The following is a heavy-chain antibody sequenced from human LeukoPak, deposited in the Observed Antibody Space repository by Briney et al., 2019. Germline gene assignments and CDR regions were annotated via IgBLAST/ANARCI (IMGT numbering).Heavy chain of an antibody. CDR2: ILYDGSNE. Sequence: PGGSLRLSCAASGFTFSSYAMHWVRQAPGKGLEWVAVILYDGSNEYYADSVKGRFTISRDNSKNAVYLQMNSLRAEDTSVYYCTRETSYSSGFDFWGQGALVTVSS. CDR3: TRETSYSSGFDF. V-gene: IGHV3-33*08. CDR1: GFTFSSYA. D-gene: IGHD6-19*01. J-gene: IGHJ4*02.